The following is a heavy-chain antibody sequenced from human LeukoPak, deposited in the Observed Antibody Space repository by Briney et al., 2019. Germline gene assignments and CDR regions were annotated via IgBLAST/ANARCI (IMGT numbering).Heavy chain of an antibody. D-gene: IGHD3-22*01. V-gene: IGHV3-48*01. CDR3: AGGHSSGYYPIDY. CDR1: GFTFSSYA. J-gene: IGHJ4*02. Sequence: GGSLRLSCAASGFTFSSYAMNWVRQAPGKGLEWVSYISSSGSTIYYADSVKGRFTISRDNAKKSLFLHMTGLRAEDTAVYYCAGGHSSGYYPIDYWGQGTLVTVSS. CDR2: ISSSGSTI.